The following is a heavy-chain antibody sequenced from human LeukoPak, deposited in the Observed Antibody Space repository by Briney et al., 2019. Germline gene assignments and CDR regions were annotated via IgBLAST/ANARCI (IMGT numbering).Heavy chain of an antibody. CDR3: ANIPTY. CDR2: ISYDGSNK. V-gene: IGHV3-30*18. Sequence: GGSLRLSCAASGFTFSSYGMLWVRQAPGKGLEWVAVISYDGSNKYYADSVKGRFTISRDNSKNTLYLQMNSLRAEDTAVYYCANIPTYWGQGTLVTVSS. J-gene: IGHJ4*02. D-gene: IGHD2-21*01. CDR1: GFTFSSYG.